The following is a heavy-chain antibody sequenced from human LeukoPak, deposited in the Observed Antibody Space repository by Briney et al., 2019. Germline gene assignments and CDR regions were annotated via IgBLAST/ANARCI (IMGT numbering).Heavy chain of an antibody. CDR1: GFTFSSYG. CDR2: ISYDGSNK. J-gene: IGHJ3*02. Sequence: PGGSLRLSCAASGFTFSSYGMHWVRQAPGKGLEWVAVISYDGSNKYYADSVKGRFTISRDNSKNTLYLQMNSLRAEDTAVYYCAGFRGAIDAFDIWGQGTMVTVSS. D-gene: IGHD3-10*01. V-gene: IGHV3-30*03. CDR3: AGFRGAIDAFDI.